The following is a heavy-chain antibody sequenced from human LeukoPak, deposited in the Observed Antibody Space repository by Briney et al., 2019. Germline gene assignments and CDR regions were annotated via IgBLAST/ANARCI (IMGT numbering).Heavy chain of an antibody. CDR2: ISSNGGST. J-gene: IGHJ4*02. CDR3: ARGGYIVATDY. CDR1: GFTFSSYA. V-gene: IGHV3-64*01. Sequence: GGSLRLSCAASGFTFSSYAMHWVRQAPGKGLEYVSAISSNGGSTYYANSVKGRFTISRDNSKNTLYLQMGSLRAEDMAVYYCARGGYIVATDYWGQGTLVTVSS. D-gene: IGHD5-12*01.